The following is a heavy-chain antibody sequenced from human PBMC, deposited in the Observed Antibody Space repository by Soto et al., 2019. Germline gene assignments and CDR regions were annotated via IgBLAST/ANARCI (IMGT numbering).Heavy chain of an antibody. Sequence: TLVNPTQTLTLTCTFSGFSLSTSGVGVGWIRQPPGKALEWLALIYWNDDKRYSPSLKSRLTITKDTSKNQVVLTMTNMDPVDTATYYCAHRRGDSSGYYYVYYFDYWGQGTLVTVSS. CDR2: IYWNDDK. J-gene: IGHJ4*02. CDR3: AHRRGDSSGYYYVYYFDY. CDR1: GFSLSTSGVG. D-gene: IGHD3-22*01. V-gene: IGHV2-5*01.